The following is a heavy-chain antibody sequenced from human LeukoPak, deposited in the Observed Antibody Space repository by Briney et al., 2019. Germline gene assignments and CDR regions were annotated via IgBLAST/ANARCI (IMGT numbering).Heavy chain of an antibody. D-gene: IGHD2-21*01. CDR3: AKAPVTTCRGAYCYPFDY. J-gene: IGHJ4*02. Sequence: PGGSLRLSCAASGFTFSSYAMSWVRQAPGKVLEWVSAISGSGGSTYYADSVKGRFTISRDSSKNTLFLQMNRLRPEDAAVYYCAKAPVTTCRGAYCYPFDYWGQGTLVTVSS. CDR1: GFTFSSYA. CDR2: ISGSGGST. V-gene: IGHV3-23*01.